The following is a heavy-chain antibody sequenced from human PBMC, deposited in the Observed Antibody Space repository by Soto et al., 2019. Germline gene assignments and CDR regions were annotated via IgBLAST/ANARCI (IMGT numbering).Heavy chain of an antibody. Sequence: PGGSMRLSCAASGFTFSSYEMNWVRQAPGKGLEWVSYISSSGSTIYYADSVKGRFTISRDNAKNSLYLQMNSLRAEDTAVYYCARVTEYSSLSGWGQGTLVTVSS. D-gene: IGHD6-6*01. J-gene: IGHJ4*02. V-gene: IGHV3-48*03. CDR1: GFTFSSYE. CDR2: ISSSGSTI. CDR3: ARVTEYSSLSG.